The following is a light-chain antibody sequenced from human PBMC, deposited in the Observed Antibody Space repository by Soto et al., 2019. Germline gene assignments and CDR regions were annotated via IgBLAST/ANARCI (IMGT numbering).Light chain of an antibody. CDR3: SSYTSSITPYV. Sequence: QSALTQPASVSGSPGQSITISCTGTITDIGAYNYVSWYQQHPGKAPKLLIYGVSSQPSGVSNRFSGSKSGNAAYLTISGLQADDEAEYYCSSYTSSITPYVFGTGTKLTVL. J-gene: IGLJ1*01. CDR1: ITDIGAYNY. V-gene: IGLV2-14*01. CDR2: GVS.